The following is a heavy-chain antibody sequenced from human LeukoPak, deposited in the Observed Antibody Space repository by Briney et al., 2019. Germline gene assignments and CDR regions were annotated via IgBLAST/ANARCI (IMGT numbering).Heavy chain of an antibody. J-gene: IGHJ4*02. V-gene: IGHV1-69*13. Sequence: SVKVSCKASGGTFSSYAISWVRQAPGQGLEWMGGIIPIFGTANYAQKFQGRVTITADESTSTAYMELSSLKSEDTAVYYCAKYSYGRTSHFDYWGQGTLVTVSS. CDR2: IIPIFGTA. CDR3: AKYSYGRTSHFDY. D-gene: IGHD5-18*01. CDR1: GGTFSSYA.